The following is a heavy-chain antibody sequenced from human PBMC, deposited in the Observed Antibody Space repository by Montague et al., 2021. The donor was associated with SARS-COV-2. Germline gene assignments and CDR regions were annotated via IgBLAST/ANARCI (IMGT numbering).Heavy chain of an antibody. V-gene: IGHV2-5*02. J-gene: IGHJ4*02. CDR3: VHSIKPRRSVSCYVSRCYHFDS. Sequence: PALVKPTQTLTLTCTFSGFSLSTSGVGVAWIRQPPGKALEWLAIIYWDDDRRYSPSLESGLTITKDTPKNQVVLTMTDMDPGDTATYYCVHSIKPRRSVSCYVSRCYHFDSWGRGALVTVSS. CDR1: GFSLSTSGVG. CDR2: IYWDDDR. D-gene: IGHD3-22*01.